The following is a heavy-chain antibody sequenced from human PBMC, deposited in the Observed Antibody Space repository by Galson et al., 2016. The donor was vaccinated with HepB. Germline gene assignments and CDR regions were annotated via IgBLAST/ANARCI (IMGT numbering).Heavy chain of an antibody. V-gene: IGHV1-18*01. D-gene: IGHD3-10*01. J-gene: IGHJ4*02. CDR3: VRGSSRVRTDF. Sequence: SVKVSCKASGYTFSNYGVTWVRQAPGQGLEWMGWISAYNGDTNYAQRLQGRLTMTTDTSTSTAYMEMRSLTSDDTAVYYCVRGSSRVRTDFWGQGTLGTVSS. CDR1: GYTFSNYG. CDR2: ISAYNGDT.